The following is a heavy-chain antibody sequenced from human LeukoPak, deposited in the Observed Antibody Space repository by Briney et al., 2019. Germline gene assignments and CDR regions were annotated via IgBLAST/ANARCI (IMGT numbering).Heavy chain of an antibody. D-gene: IGHD3-22*01. CDR1: GYSISSGYY. Sequence: PSETLSLTCAVSGYSISSGYYWGWIRQPPGKGLEWIGSIYHSGSTYCNPSLKSRVTISVDTSKNQFSLKLSSVTAADTAVYYCARDIPYYYDSSGYFDYWGQGTLVTVSS. CDR2: IYHSGST. V-gene: IGHV4-38-2*02. J-gene: IGHJ4*02. CDR3: ARDIPYYYDSSGYFDY.